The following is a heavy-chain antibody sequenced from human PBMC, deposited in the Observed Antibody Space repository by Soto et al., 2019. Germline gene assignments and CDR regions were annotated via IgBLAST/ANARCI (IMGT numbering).Heavy chain of an antibody. CDR1: GFTFDDYA. D-gene: IGHD3-22*01. CDR2: ISWNSGSI. CDR3: AKDIKSSGYYDSSGYN. V-gene: IGHV3-9*01. Sequence: GGSLRLSCAASGFTFDDYAMHWVRQAPGKGLEWVSGISWNSGSIGYADSVKGRFTISRDNAKNSLYLQMNSLRAEDTALYYCAKDIKSSGYYDSSGYNWGQGTRVTVSS. J-gene: IGHJ4*02.